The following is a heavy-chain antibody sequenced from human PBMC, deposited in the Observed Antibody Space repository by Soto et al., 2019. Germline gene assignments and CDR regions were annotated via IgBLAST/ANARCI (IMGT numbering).Heavy chain of an antibody. Sequence: SETLSLTCSVSGGPVSNYYWSWVRQPPGKRLEWIGYIYYTGTHDYNPSLRGRATISVDTSKDQFSLKLTSVTAEDTAVYYCARDRDRHSSGLPSFDPWGQGILVTVSS. CDR3: ARDRDRHSSGLPSFDP. J-gene: IGHJ5*02. CDR2: IYYTGTH. D-gene: IGHD3-22*01. CDR1: GGPVSNYY. V-gene: IGHV4-59*02.